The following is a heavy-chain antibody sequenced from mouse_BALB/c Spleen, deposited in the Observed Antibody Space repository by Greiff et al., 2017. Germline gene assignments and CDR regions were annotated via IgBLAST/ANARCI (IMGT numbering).Heavy chain of an antibody. CDR2: IYPSDSYT. CDR3: TRDRRDYYAMDY. CDR1: GYTFTSYW. J-gene: IGHJ4*01. V-gene: IGHV1-69*02. Sequence: QVQLQQPGAELVRPGASVKLSCKASGYTFTSYWINWVKQRPGQGLEWIGNIYPSDSYTNYNQKFKDKATLTVDKSSSTAYMQLSIPTSEDSAVYYCTRDRRDYYAMDYWGQGTSVTVSS.